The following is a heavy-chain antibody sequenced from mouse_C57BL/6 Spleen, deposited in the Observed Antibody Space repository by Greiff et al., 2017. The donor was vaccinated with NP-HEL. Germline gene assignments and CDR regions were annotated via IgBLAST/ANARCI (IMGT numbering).Heavy chain of an antibody. J-gene: IGHJ2*01. CDR3: ARGGDYDRRYLDY. CDR2: IYPRDGST. V-gene: IGHV1-78*01. D-gene: IGHD2-4*01. CDR1: GYTFTDHT. Sequence: QVQLQQSDAELVKPGASVKISCKVSGYTFTDHTIHWMKQRPEQGLEWIGYIYPRDGSTKYNEKFKGKATLTADKSSSTAYMELNSLTSEDSAIYFWARGGDYDRRYLDYWGQGTTLTVSS.